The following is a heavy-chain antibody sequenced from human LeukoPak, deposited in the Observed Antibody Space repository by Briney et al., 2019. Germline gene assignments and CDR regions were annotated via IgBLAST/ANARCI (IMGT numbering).Heavy chain of an antibody. D-gene: IGHD2-21*01. CDR3: VKDPRDTYGTNWFVS. Sequence: PGGPLRLSCVASGFSFGNYAMSWVRQAPGKGLQWVSQISGTGGATWYAGFARDRFAISRDNSKKTLYPQMSGLRVEDTAMYYCVKDPRDTYGTNWFVSWGQGTLLIVSS. CDR2: ISGTGGAT. V-gene: IGHV3-23*01. J-gene: IGHJ5*01. CDR1: GFSFGNYA.